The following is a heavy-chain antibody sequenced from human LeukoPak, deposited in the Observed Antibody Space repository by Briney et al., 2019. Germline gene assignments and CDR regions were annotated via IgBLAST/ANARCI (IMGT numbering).Heavy chain of an antibody. Sequence: PSETLSLTCTVSGGSISSGGHYWSWIRQPAGKGLEYLGRISSTGSTNYNPSLRRRVTISADTSKNHFSLKRTSVTAADTAVYYCARDQTYSGSGIYTYFDYWGQGILVTVSS. CDR1: GGSISSGGHY. CDR2: ISSTGST. J-gene: IGHJ4*02. CDR3: ARDQTYSGSGIYTYFDY. V-gene: IGHV4-61*02. D-gene: IGHD3-10*01.